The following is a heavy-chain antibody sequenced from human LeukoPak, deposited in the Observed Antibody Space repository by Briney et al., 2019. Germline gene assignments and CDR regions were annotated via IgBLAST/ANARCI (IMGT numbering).Heavy chain of an antibody. CDR3: ARKVDPRGPPFDY. Sequence: PSETLSLTCAVSGYSISSGYYWGWIRQPPGEGLEWIGSIYHSGSSYYNPSLKSRVTISVDTSKNQFSLKLSSVTAADTAVYYCARKVDPRGPPFDYWGQGTLVTVSS. CDR1: GYSISSGYY. J-gene: IGHJ4*02. CDR2: IYHSGSS. D-gene: IGHD1-26*01. V-gene: IGHV4-38-2*01.